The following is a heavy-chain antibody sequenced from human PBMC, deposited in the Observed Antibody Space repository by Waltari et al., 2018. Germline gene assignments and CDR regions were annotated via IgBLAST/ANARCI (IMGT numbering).Heavy chain of an antibody. CDR3: AIEAAMYD. CDR1: GFSFTSYS. J-gene: IGHJ4*02. V-gene: IGHV3-48*01. D-gene: IGHD6-25*01. Sequence: EVQLVESGGGLVQPGGSLRLGCAASGFSFTSYSMNWVRQAPGKGLAWVSYISSSSSTIYYADSVKGRFTISRDNSKNSLYLQMNSLRAEDTAVYYCAIEAAMYDWGQGTLVTVSS. CDR2: ISSSSSTI.